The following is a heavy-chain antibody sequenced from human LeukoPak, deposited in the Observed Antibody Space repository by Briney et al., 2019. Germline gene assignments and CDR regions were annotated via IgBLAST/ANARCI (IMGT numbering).Heavy chain of an antibody. D-gene: IGHD3-22*01. CDR2: ISGSGGST. Sequence: PGGSLRLSCAASGLIFDDYTMHWVRQAPGKGLEWVSAISGSGGSTYYADSVKGRFTISRDNSKNTLYLQMNSLRAEDTAVYYCAKGGGITMIVVVTSDFDYWGQGTLVTVSS. CDR3: AKGGGITMIVVVTSDFDY. V-gene: IGHV3-23*01. CDR1: GLIFDDYT. J-gene: IGHJ4*02.